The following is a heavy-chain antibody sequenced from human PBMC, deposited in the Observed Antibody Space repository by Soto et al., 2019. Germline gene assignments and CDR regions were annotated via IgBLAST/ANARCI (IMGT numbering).Heavy chain of an antibody. V-gene: IGHV4-39*01. D-gene: IGHD7-27*01. CDR2: IYYSGST. Sequence: PSETLSLTCTVSGGSISRSSYYWGWIRQPPGKGLEWIGSIYYSGSTYYNPSLKSRVTISVDTSKNQFSLKLSSVTAADTAVYFCARDPPGWGQGTLVTVSS. CDR3: ARDPPG. J-gene: IGHJ4*02. CDR1: GGSISRSSYY.